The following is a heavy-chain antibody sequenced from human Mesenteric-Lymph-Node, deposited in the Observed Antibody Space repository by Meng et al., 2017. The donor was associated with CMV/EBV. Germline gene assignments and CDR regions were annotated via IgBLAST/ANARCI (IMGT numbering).Heavy chain of an antibody. CDR2: VYHSGSS. J-gene: IGHJ4*02. Sequence: SETLSLTCTVSGYSVNSGYYWAWIRQSPVKGLEWIGSVYHSGSSYYNPSLKSRVIMSMDTSKNRFSLKLTSVTAADTAMYYCARDGAMAYYDSSGYPSIDYWGQGTRVTVSS. CDR1: GYSVNSGYY. D-gene: IGHD3-22*01. CDR3: ARDGAMAYYDSSGYPSIDY. V-gene: IGHV4-38-2*02.